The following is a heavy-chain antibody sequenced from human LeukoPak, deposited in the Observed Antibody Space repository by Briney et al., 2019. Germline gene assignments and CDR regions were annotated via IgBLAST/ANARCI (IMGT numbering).Heavy chain of an antibody. Sequence: GESLKISCKDSGYSFTSYWIGWVRQMPGKGLEWMGIIYPGDSDTRYSPSFQGQVTISADKSISTAYLQWSSLKASDTAMYYCARQNWNPTPADAFDIWGQGTMVTVSS. CDR2: IYPGDSDT. V-gene: IGHV5-51*01. CDR1: GYSFTSYW. J-gene: IGHJ3*02. D-gene: IGHD1-1*01. CDR3: ARQNWNPTPADAFDI.